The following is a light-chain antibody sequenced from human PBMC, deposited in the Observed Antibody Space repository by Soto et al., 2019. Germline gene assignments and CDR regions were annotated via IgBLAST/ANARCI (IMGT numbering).Light chain of an antibody. Sequence: DIQMTQSPSTLSASIGDTVTITCRASQSVGRWLAWYQQRPGKPPSVLIYKASTLKYGVPSRFSGSGSGTEFTLTISGLQPDDFATYYCQQYNSYSPSKFGQGTKVDIK. CDR2: KAS. CDR3: QQYNSYSPSK. V-gene: IGKV1-5*03. CDR1: QSVGRW. J-gene: IGKJ1*01.